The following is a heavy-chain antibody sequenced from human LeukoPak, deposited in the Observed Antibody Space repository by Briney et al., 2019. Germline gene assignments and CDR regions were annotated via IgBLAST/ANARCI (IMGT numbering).Heavy chain of an antibody. CDR1: GFTVSNNY. Sequence: PGGSLRLSCAASGFTVSNNYMTWVRQAPGKGLEWVAFIRYDGSNKYYAGSVKGRFTISRDNSKNTLYLQMNSLRAEDTAVYYCAKDGGEGYCSSTSCSYYYGMDVWGQGTTVTVSS. CDR2: IRYDGSNK. V-gene: IGHV3-30*02. D-gene: IGHD2-2*01. J-gene: IGHJ6*02. CDR3: AKDGGEGYCSSTSCSYYYGMDV.